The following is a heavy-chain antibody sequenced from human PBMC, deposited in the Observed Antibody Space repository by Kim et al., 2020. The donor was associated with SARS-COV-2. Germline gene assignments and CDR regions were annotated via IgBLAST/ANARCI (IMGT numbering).Heavy chain of an antibody. CDR3: ASSLPATSPMVRGVSHYGYGMDV. J-gene: IGHJ6*02. CDR1: GYTFTSYA. CDR2: INAGNGNT. V-gene: IGHV1-3*01. D-gene: IGHD3-10*01. Sequence: ASVKVSCKASGYTFTSYAMHWVRQAPGQRLEWMGWINAGNGNTKYSQKFQGRVTITRDTSASTAYMELSSLRSEDTAVYYCASSLPATSPMVRGVSHYGYGMDVWGQGTTVTVSS.